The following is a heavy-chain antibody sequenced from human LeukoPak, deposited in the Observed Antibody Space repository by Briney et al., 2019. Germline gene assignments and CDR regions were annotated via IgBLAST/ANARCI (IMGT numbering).Heavy chain of an antibody. J-gene: IGHJ4*02. CDR1: GYKFSSYG. Sequence: GASVKVSCKASGYKFSSYGISWVRQAPGQGLEWMGWISDYNGSTNYAHNFQGRVTMTTDTSTSTVYMELRGLRSDDTAVYYCARAGAYIYGFDYWGQGTLVTVSS. CDR2: ISDYNGST. CDR3: ARAGAYIYGFDY. V-gene: IGHV1-18*01. D-gene: IGHD5-18*01.